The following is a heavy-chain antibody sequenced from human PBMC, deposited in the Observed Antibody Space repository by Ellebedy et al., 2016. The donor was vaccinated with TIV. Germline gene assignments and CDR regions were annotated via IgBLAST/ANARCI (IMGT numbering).Heavy chain of an antibody. Sequence: GESLKISCTGSGYSFSTYWINWMRQMPGKGLEWMGIISPDDSDTRYSPSFQGQVTISVDKSFNTAYLQWSGLKTSDSAMYYCARGDGYNQIDYWGQGTLVNVSS. CDR2: ISPDDSDT. D-gene: IGHD5-24*01. CDR3: ARGDGYNQIDY. V-gene: IGHV5-51*01. CDR1: GYSFSTYW. J-gene: IGHJ4*02.